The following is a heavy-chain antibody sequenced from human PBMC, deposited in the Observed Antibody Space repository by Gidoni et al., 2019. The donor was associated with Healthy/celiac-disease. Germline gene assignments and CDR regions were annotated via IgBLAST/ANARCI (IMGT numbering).Heavy chain of an antibody. CDR1: GDSVSRNSAA. J-gene: IGHJ3*02. CDR2: TYYRSKWYN. D-gene: IGHD5-18*01. CDR3: AGGYSYVPDPGGAFDI. Sequence: QVQLQQSGPGLVKPSQTLSLTCAISGDSVSRNSAAWNWIRQSPSRGLEWRGRTYYRSKWYNDYAVSVKSRITINPDTSKNQFSLQLNSVTPEDTAVYYCAGGYSYVPDPGGAFDIWGQGTMVTVSS. V-gene: IGHV6-1*01.